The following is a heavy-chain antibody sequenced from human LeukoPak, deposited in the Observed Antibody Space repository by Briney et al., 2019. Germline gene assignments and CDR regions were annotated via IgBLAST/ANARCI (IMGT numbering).Heavy chain of an antibody. CDR3: ARDEEPYYDSSGSFDY. Sequence: SVKVSCKASGGTFSSYAISWVRQAPGQGLEWVGGIIPIFGTANYAQKFQGRVTITTDESTSTAYMELSSLRSEDTAVYYYARDEEPYYDSSGSFDYWGQGTLVTVSS. V-gene: IGHV1-69*05. D-gene: IGHD3-22*01. J-gene: IGHJ4*02. CDR1: GGTFSSYA. CDR2: IIPIFGTA.